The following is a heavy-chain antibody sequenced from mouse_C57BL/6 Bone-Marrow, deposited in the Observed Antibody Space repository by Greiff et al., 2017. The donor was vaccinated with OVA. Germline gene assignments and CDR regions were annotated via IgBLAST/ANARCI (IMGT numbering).Heavy chain of an antibody. Sequence: EVQLQQSGGGLVKPGGSLKLSCAASGFTFSDYGMHWVRQAPEKGLEWVAYISSVSSTIYYADTVKGRFTISRDNAKNTLFLQMTSLRSEDTAMYYCARLTGASYYFDYWGQGTTLTVSS. V-gene: IGHV5-17*01. CDR3: ARLTGASYYFDY. CDR2: ISSVSSTI. CDR1: GFTFSDYG. J-gene: IGHJ2*01. D-gene: IGHD4-1*01.